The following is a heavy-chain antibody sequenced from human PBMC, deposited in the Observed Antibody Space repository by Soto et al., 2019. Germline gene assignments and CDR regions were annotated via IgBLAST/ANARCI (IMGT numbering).Heavy chain of an antibody. CDR2: IWYDGSNK. CDR3: ARDPRDSSSWYRGWFDP. CDR1: GFTFSSYG. J-gene: IGHJ5*02. V-gene: IGHV3-33*01. Sequence: QVQLVESGGGVVQPGRSLRLSCAASGFTFSSYGMHWVRQAPGKGLEWVAVIWYDGSNKYYADSVKGRFTISRDNSKNTLYLQMNSLRAEDTAVYYCARDPRDSSSWYRGWFDPWGQGTLVTVSS. D-gene: IGHD6-13*01.